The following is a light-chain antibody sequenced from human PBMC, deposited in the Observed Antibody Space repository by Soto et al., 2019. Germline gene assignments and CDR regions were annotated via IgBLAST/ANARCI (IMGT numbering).Light chain of an antibody. CDR1: QSVSSN. J-gene: IGKJ5*01. V-gene: IGKV3-15*01. CDR2: GAS. Sequence: EIVMTQSPATLSVSPGERATLSCRAIQSVSSNVAWYQHKPGQAPRLLIYGASTRATGISARFSGSGSGTEFTLTISSLQSEDFAVYYCQQYEKWPPSITFGQGTRLEIK. CDR3: QQYEKWPPSIT.